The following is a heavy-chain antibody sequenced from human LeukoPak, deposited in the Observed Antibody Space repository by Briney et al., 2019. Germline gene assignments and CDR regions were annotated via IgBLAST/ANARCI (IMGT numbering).Heavy chain of an antibody. Sequence: GGSLRLSCAASGFTFSSYTMTWVRQAPGKGLEWVSYISSSSTIYYAASVKGRFTISRDNAQNSLYLQMNSLRDEDTAVYYCARDRYHRYCDLWGRGTLLTVSS. J-gene: IGHJ2*01. V-gene: IGHV3-48*02. D-gene: IGHD2-2*01. CDR2: ISSSSTI. CDR3: ARDRYHRYCDL. CDR1: GFTFSSYT.